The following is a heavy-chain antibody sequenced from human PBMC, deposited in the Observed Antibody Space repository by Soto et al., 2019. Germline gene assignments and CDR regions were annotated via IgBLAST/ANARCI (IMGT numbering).Heavy chain of an antibody. D-gene: IGHD2-21*02. Sequence: GASVKVSCKASGYTLTSYYMHWVRQAPGQGLEWMGIINPSGGSTSYAQKFQGRVTMTRDTSTSTVYMELSSLRSEDTAVYYCARLVTHALWFDPWGQGTLVTVSS. CDR2: INPSGGST. CDR3: ARLVTHALWFDP. V-gene: IGHV1-46*01. CDR1: GYTLTSYY. J-gene: IGHJ5*02.